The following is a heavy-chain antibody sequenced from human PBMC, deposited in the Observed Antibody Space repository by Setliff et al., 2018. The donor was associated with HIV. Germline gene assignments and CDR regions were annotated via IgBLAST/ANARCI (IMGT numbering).Heavy chain of an antibody. Sequence: SETLSLTCAVYGGSFIGHYHSWIRQAPGKGLEWIGEIYHSEYTNYNPSLRSRVTISVDTSKNQFSLKLSSVTAADTGVYYCAAFDSGRDVWGQGTLVTVSS. CDR1: GGSFIGHY. D-gene: IGHD6-19*01. CDR2: IYHSEYT. J-gene: IGHJ4*02. V-gene: IGHV4-34*01. CDR3: AAFDSGRDV.